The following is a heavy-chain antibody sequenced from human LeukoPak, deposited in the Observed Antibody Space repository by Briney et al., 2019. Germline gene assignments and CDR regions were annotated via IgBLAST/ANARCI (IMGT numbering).Heavy chain of an antibody. Sequence: GGSLRLSCAASGFTFDDYAMHWVRQAPGKGLEWVSGISWNSGTIGYADSVKGRFTISRDNAKNSLYLHVNSLRSEDMALYYCVKSDGYDSVSAAFDIWGQGTMVTVSS. V-gene: IGHV3-9*03. CDR1: GFTFDDYA. J-gene: IGHJ3*02. CDR2: ISWNSGTI. CDR3: VKSDGYDSVSAAFDI. D-gene: IGHD3-22*01.